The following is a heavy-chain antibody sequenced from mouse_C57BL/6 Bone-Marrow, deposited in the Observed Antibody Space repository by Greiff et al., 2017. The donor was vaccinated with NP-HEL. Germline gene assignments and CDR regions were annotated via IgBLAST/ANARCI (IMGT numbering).Heavy chain of an antibody. D-gene: IGHD2-5*01. CDR3: ASRDSNYVFDY. Sequence: VKLVESGPELVKPGASVKISCKASGYAFSSSWMNWVKQRPGKGLEWIGRIYPGDGDTNYNGKFKGKATLTADKSSSTAYMQLSSLTSEDSAVYFCASRDSNYVFDYWGQGTTLTVSS. CDR1: GYAFSSSW. J-gene: IGHJ2*01. V-gene: IGHV1-82*01. CDR2: IYPGDGDT.